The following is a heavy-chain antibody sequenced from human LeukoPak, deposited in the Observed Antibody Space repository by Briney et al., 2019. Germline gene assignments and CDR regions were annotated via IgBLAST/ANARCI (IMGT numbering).Heavy chain of an antibody. CDR2: ISYDGSNK. CDR1: GFTFSSYG. D-gene: IGHD3-9*01. CDR3: AKSSGWLSFYFDY. J-gene: IGHJ4*02. V-gene: IGHV3-30*18. Sequence: GGSLRLSCAASGFTFSSYGMHWVRQAPGKGLEWVAVISYDGSNKYYADSVKGRFTISRDNSKNTLYLQMNSLRAEDTAVYYCAKSSGWLSFYFDYWGQGTLVTVSS.